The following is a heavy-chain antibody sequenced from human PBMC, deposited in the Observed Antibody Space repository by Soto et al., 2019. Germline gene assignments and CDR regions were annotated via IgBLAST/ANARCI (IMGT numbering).Heavy chain of an antibody. V-gene: IGHV1-18*01. CDR1: GYTFTNYG. CDR3: ARDPYLGDHQY. CDR2: ISAYSGKT. Sequence: QVQLVQSGGEVKKPGASVKVSCKTSGYTFTNYGISWVRQAPGQGLEWVGWISAYSGKTHYAQKFQGKVTMTTDTSTNTAYLELRSLRSDDTAAYYCARDPYLGDHQYWGQGTLVTVSS. D-gene: IGHD3-16*01. J-gene: IGHJ4*02.